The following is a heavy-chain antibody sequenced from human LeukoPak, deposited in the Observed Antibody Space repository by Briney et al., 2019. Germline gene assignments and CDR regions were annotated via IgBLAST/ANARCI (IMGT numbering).Heavy chain of an antibody. J-gene: IGHJ5*02. V-gene: IGHV4-59*01. CDR3: ARGNGDYEVFRRGSANWFDP. Sequence: SETLSLTCTVSGGSTSGYYWSWVRQPPGKGLEWIGYIYYTGSAADYNPSLKSRVTISVDTSKNQFSLKLSSVTAADTAVYYCARGNGDYEVFRRGSANWFDPWGQGTLVTVSS. CDR2: IYYTGSAA. CDR1: GGSTSGYY. D-gene: IGHD4-17*01.